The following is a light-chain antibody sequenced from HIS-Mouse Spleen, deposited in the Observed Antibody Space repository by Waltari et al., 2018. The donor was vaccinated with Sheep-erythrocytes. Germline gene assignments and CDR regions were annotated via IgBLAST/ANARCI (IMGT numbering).Light chain of an antibody. CDR1: SSDVGGYNY. V-gene: IGLV2-11*01. CDR2: DVS. CDR3: CSYAGSYNHV. Sequence: QSALTQPRSVSGSPGQSVTIPCTGTSSDVGGYNYVSWYQQHPGKAPKLMIYDVSKRPSVVPNLFSGSKSGNTASLTISGLQAEDEADYYCCSYAGSYNHVFATGTKVTVL. J-gene: IGLJ1*01.